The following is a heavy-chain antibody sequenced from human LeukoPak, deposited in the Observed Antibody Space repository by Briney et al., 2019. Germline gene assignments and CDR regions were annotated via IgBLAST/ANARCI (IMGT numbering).Heavy chain of an antibody. Sequence: GGSLRLSCAASGFTFDDYAMDWVRQTPGKGLEWVSLISGDGGSTYYADSVKGRFPISRDNSKNSLYLQMNSLRTEDTALYYCAKDLAKWNYAIFEYWGQGTLVTVSS. CDR1: GFTFDDYA. CDR3: AKDLAKWNYAIFEY. CDR2: ISGDGGST. J-gene: IGHJ4*02. V-gene: IGHV3-43*02. D-gene: IGHD1-7*01.